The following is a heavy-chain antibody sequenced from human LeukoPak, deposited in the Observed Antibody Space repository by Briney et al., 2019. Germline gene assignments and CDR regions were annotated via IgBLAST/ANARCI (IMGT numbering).Heavy chain of an antibody. J-gene: IGHJ4*02. D-gene: IGHD2-15*01. CDR2: ISYDGSNK. CDR1: GFTFSSYA. V-gene: IGHV3-30*04. Sequence: GGSLRLSCAASGFTFSSYAMRWVRQAPGKGLEWVTVISYDGSNKYYADSVKGRFTISRDNSKNTLYLQMNSLRAEDTAVYYCARGPLRYCSGGSCLNGFDYWGQGTLVTVSS. CDR3: ARGPLRYCSGGSCLNGFDY.